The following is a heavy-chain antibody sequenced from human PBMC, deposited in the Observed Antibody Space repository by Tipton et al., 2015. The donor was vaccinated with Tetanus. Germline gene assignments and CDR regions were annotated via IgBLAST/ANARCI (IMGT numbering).Heavy chain of an antibody. CDR2: ISHRGST. J-gene: IGHJ5*02. D-gene: IGHD2-15*01. V-gene: IGHV4-59*01. CDR1: GGSISSYY. Sequence: LRLSCTVSGGSISSYYWSWIRQPPGEGLEWIGYISHRGSTNYNPSLKSRVTMSVDTSKNQFSLRLSSVTAADTAVYYCARVRRGCSGGGCYSSFDPWGQGSLV. CDR3: ARVRRGCSGGGCYSSFDP.